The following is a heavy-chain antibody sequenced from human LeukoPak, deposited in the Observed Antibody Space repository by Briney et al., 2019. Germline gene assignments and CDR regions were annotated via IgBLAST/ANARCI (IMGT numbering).Heavy chain of an antibody. CDR1: GGSINSHSYY. V-gene: IGHV4-39*01. D-gene: IGHD5-24*01. Sequence: SETLSLTCTVSGGSINSHSYYWGWIRQPPGKGLEWIGSVYYDGTSYSNPSLRSRVAVFVDTSRDQFSLDLSFVTAADTALYYCVRHISTNTGYFDSCGQGTLVSVSS. J-gene: IGHJ4*02. CDR3: VRHISTNTGYFDS. CDR2: VYYDGTS.